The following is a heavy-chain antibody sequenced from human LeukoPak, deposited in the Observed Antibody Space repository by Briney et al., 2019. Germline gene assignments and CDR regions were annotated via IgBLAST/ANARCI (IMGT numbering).Heavy chain of an antibody. J-gene: IGHJ4*02. CDR3: ARDLFYYGSGSYSAANHFDY. CDR2: INPNSGGT. D-gene: IGHD3-10*01. V-gene: IGHV1-2*02. Sequence: ASVKVSCKASGYTFTGYYMHWVRQAPGQGLEWMGWINPNSGGTNYAQKFQGRVTMTRDTSISTAYMELSRLRSDDTAVYYCARDLFYYGSGSYSAANHFDYWGQGTLVTVSS. CDR1: GYTFTGYY.